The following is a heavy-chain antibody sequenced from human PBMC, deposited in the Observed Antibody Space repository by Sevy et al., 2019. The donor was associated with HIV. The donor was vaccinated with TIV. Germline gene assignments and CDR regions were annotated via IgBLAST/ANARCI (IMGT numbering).Heavy chain of an antibody. Sequence: GGSLRLSCAASGFTFSSYGMHWVRQAPGKGLEWVAVIWYDGSNKYYADSVKGRFTISRENSKKTLYLQMNSLRAEDTAVYYCAREYTVTTEGYYYGMDVWGQGTTVTVSS. V-gene: IGHV3-33*01. CDR2: IWYDGSNK. CDR3: AREYTVTTEGYYYGMDV. D-gene: IGHD4-4*01. CDR1: GFTFSSYG. J-gene: IGHJ6*02.